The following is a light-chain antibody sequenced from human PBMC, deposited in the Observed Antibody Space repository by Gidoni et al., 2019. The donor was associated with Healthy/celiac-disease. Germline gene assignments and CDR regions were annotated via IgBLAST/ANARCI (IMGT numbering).Light chain of an antibody. V-gene: IGKV1-NL1*01. J-gene: IGKJ1*01. CDR3: QQYYSTPRT. CDR2: AAS. CDR1: QGISNS. Sequence: DIQMTQSPSSLSEAVGDRVTITCRASQGISNSLAWYQQKPGTAPKLLLYAASSLESGVPSRFSGSGSGTDYTLTISSLQPEDFATYYCQQYYSTPRTFGQGTKVEIK.